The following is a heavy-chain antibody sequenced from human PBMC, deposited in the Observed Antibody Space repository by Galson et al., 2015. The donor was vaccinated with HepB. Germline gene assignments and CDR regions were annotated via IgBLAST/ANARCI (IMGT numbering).Heavy chain of an antibody. V-gene: IGHV3-30-3*01. CDR2: ISYDGSNK. CDR1: GYTFSSYA. Sequence: SCKASGYTFSSYAMHWVRQAPGKGLEWVAVISYDGSNKYYADSVKGRFTISRDNSKNTLYLQMNSLRAEDTAVYYCARSAQGVVPAGSGMDVWGQGTTVTVSS. D-gene: IGHD2-2*01. J-gene: IGHJ6*02. CDR3: ARSAQGVVPAGSGMDV.